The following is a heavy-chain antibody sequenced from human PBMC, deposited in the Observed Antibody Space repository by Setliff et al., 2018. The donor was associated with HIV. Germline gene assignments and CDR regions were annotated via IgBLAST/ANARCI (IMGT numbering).Heavy chain of an antibody. V-gene: IGHV3-74*01. Sequence: PGGSLRLSCAASGFTFSNSWMHWVRQVPGKGLVWVSRINPDGSSTTYADSVKGRFTISRDNAENTLCLQMNDLRAEDTAVYYCVRRPVTGAVRGFDMWGQGTMVTVSS. D-gene: IGHD6-19*01. CDR1: GFTFSNSW. CDR2: INPDGSST. J-gene: IGHJ3*02. CDR3: VRRPVTGAVRGFDM.